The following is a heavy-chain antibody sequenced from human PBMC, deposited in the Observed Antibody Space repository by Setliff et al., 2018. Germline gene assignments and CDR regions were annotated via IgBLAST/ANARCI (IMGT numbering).Heavy chain of an antibody. J-gene: IGHJ4*02. V-gene: IGHV3-23*01. Sequence: PGRSLRLSCAASGFTFSSYWMHWVRQDPGKGLEWVSAISGSGGSTYYADSVKGRFTISRDNSKNTLYLQMNSLRAEDTAIYYCAKIWGAYCTGNRCHSDPPHWDNWGQGTLVTVSS. D-gene: IGHD2-15*01. CDR2: ISGSGGST. CDR1: GFTFSSYW. CDR3: AKIWGAYCTGNRCHSDPPHWDN.